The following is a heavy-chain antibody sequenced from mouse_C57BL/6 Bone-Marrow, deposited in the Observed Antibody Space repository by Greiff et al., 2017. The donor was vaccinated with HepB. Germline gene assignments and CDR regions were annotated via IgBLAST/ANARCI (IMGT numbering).Heavy chain of an antibody. V-gene: IGHV1-72*01. CDR3: ARCYYGSSAYWYFDV. CDR2: IDPNSGGT. Sequence: VQLQQPGAELVKPGASVKLSCKASGYTFTSYWMHWVKQRPGRGLEWIGRIDPNSGGTKYNEKFKSKATLTVDKPSSTAYMQLSSLTSEDSAVYYCARCYYGSSAYWYFDVWGTGTTVTVSS. CDR1: GYTFTSYW. J-gene: IGHJ1*03. D-gene: IGHD1-1*01.